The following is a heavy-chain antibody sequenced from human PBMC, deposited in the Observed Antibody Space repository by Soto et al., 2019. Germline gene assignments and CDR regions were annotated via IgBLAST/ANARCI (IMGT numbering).Heavy chain of an antibody. D-gene: IGHD2-2*01. V-gene: IGHV4-31*03. J-gene: IGHJ6*02. CDR3: ARDQRQYQLLRYYYYGMDV. Sequence: TSETLSLTCTVSGGSISSGGYYWSWIRQHPGKGLEWIGYIYYSGSTYYNPSLKSRVTISVDTSKNQFSLKLSSVTAADTAVYYCARDQRQYQLLRYYYYGMDVWGQGTTVTVSS. CDR2: IYYSGST. CDR1: GGSISSGGYY.